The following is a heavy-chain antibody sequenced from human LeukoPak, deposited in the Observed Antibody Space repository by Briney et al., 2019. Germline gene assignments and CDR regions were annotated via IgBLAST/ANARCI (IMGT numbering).Heavy chain of an antibody. J-gene: IGHJ6*02. CDR1: GYTFTSYG. D-gene: IGHD1-26*01. CDR3: ARGRGSSASLGYFYYYIDV. V-gene: IGHV7-4-1*02. Sequence: ASVKVSCKASGYTFTSYGIHWVRQAPGQGLDWMGWINTNTGNPTYAQGFTGRSVFSLETSVSTSYLQITSLKAEDTAVYYCARGRGSSASLGYFYYYIDVWGQGTTVTVSS. CDR2: INTNTGNP.